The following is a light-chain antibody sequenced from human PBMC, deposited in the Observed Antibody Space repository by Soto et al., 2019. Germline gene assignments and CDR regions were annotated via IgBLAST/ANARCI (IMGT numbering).Light chain of an antibody. CDR1: QSVRSN. CDR3: QQYNNWPPRYT. Sequence: ETVMTQSPATLSVSPGERATLSCRASQSVRSNLAWYQQKPGQAPRLLIYGASTRATGIPARFSGSGSGTEFTLTISSLQSEDFAAYYCQQYNNWPPRYTFGQGTKLEIK. CDR2: GAS. J-gene: IGKJ2*01. V-gene: IGKV3-15*01.